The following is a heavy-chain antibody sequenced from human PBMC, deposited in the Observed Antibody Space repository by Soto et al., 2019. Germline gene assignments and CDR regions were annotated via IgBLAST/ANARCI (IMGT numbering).Heavy chain of an antibody. D-gene: IGHD3-22*01. CDR3: ARPMTDSTGF. CDR1: GNSFNTYW. J-gene: IGHJ4*02. CDR2: IYPGDSDT. V-gene: IGHV5-51*01. Sequence: GASLKISCKGSGNSFNTYWIGWVPQKPGKGLEWMGLIYPGDSDTRYSPSFQGQVTISADKSINTAYLQWSSLKASDTAIYYCARPMTDSTGFWGQGTLVTVSS.